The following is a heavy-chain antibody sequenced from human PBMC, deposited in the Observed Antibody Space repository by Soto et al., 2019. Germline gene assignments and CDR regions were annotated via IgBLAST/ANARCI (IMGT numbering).Heavy chain of an antibody. J-gene: IGHJ5*02. D-gene: IGHD5-12*01. CDR1: GVTFSSYA. Sequence: ASVEVSCKASGVTFSSYAIIWVRQAPGQGLEWMGGIIPIFGTANYAQKFQGRVTITADESTSTAYMELSSLRSEDTAVYYCARAARLSFDPWGQGTLVTVSS. CDR2: IIPIFGTA. CDR3: ARAARLSFDP. V-gene: IGHV1-69*13.